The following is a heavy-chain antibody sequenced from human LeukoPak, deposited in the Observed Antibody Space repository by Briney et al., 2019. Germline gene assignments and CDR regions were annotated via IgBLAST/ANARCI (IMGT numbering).Heavy chain of an antibody. J-gene: IGHJ4*02. CDR3: TRAVRNQLLSEY. Sequence: ASVKVSCKASGYTFSNYDVTWVRQAPGQGLEYVGWMNPNSGNTGFAQKFRGRVTMTSDASTTSAFMELMRLTSEDTAVYYCTRAVRNQLLSEYWGQGTRTTVSS. D-gene: IGHD2-2*01. CDR1: GYTFSNYD. CDR2: MNPNSGNT. V-gene: IGHV1-8*01.